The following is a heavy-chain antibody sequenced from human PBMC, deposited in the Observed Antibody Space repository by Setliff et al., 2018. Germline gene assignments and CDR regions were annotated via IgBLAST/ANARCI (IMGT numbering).Heavy chain of an antibody. D-gene: IGHD6-19*01. CDR1: GYTFTSYY. CDR2: INPSGGST. Sequence: GASVKVSCKASGYTFTSYYMHWVRQAPGQGLEWMGIINPSGGSTSYAQKFQGRVTMTRGTSTSTVYMELSSLRSEDTAVYYCARVTIAVAGYFDFWGQGTLVTVSS. V-gene: IGHV1-46*01. J-gene: IGHJ4*02. CDR3: ARVTIAVAGYFDF.